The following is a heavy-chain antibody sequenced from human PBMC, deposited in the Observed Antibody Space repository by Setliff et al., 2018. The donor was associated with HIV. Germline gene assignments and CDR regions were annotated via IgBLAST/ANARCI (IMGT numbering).Heavy chain of an antibody. Sequence: SETLSLTCTVSGGSISSHYWSWIRQPPGKGLEWIGYIYYSGSTNYNPSLKSRVTISVDTSKNQFSLKLRSVTAADTAVYYCARDRATGRFDPWGQGTLVTVSS. CDR1: GGSISSHY. J-gene: IGHJ5*02. CDR3: ARDRATGRFDP. CDR2: IYYSGST. V-gene: IGHV4-59*11.